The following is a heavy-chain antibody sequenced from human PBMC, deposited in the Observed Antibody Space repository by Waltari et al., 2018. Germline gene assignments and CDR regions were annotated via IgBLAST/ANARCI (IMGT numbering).Heavy chain of an antibody. CDR2: ISSSSSYI. V-gene: IGHV3-21*01. Sequence: EVQLVESGGGLVKPGGSLRLSCAASGFTFSSYSMNWVRQDPGKGLEWVSSISSSSSYIYYADSVKGRFTISRDNAKNSLYLQMNSLRAEDTAVYYCAREPYVEMATIDYWGQGTLVTVSS. CDR1: GFTFSSYS. J-gene: IGHJ4*02. D-gene: IGHD5-12*01. CDR3: AREPYVEMATIDY.